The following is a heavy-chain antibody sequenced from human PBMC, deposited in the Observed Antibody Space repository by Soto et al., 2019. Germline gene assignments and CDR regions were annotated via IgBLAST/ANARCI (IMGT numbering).Heavy chain of an antibody. V-gene: IGHV2-5*02. CDR2: IYWDDDE. CDR1: GFSISTSAEG. J-gene: IGHJ6*02. CDR3: AYKWGRGAAMDV. Sequence: QITLKESGPTVVQPTQTLTLTCSFSGFSISTSAEGVAWIRQPPGKALEWLALIYWDDDERYSPFLKSRLTIAKNTHKHQEVLTMTNMEPVDTATYFRAYKWGRGAAMDVWGQGATVTVSS. D-gene: IGHD1-26*01.